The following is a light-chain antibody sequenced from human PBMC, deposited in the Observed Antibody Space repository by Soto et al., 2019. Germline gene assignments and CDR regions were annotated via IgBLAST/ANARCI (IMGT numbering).Light chain of an antibody. CDR2: GAS. V-gene: IGKV3-20*01. CDR3: HQYGISP. Sequence: EMVLTQSPGTLSLSPGARATLSCRASQSVSSNYLAWYQQKPGQAPRLLIYGASSSATGIPDRFSGSGSGTEFTLTISRLEPEDFAVYYCHQYGISPFGGGTKVDSK. CDR1: QSVSSNY. J-gene: IGKJ4*01.